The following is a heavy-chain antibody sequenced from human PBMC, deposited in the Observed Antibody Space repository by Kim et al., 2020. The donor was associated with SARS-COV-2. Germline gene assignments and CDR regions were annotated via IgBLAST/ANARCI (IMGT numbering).Heavy chain of an antibody. D-gene: IGHD6-13*01. CDR2: INHSGST. CDR3: ARGGVYSIAAAGTDNWFDP. CDR1: GGSFSGYY. J-gene: IGHJ5*02. Sequence: SETLSLTCAVYGGSFSGYYWSWIRQPPGKGLEWIGEINHSGSTNYNPSLKSRVTISVDTSKNQFSLKLSSVTAADTAVYYCARGGVYSIAAAGTDNWFDPWGQGTLVTVSS. V-gene: IGHV4-34*01.